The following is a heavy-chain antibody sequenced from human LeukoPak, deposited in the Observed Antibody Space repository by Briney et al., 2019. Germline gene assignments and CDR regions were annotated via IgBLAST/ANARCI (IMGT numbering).Heavy chain of an antibody. CDR3: ARGSAGSSPMGV. D-gene: IGHD6-13*01. CDR2: MNPNSGNT. V-gene: IGHV1-8*03. Sequence: ASVKVSCKASGYTFTSYDINWVRQATGQGLEWMGWMNPNSGNTGYAQKFQGRVTITRNTSISTAYMELSSLRSEDTAVYYCARGSAGSSPMGVWGQGTTVTVSS. CDR1: GYTFTSYD. J-gene: IGHJ6*02.